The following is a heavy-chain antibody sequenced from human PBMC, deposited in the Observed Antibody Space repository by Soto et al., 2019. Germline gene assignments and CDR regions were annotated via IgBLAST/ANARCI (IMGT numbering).Heavy chain of an antibody. CDR1: GFTFSSYA. Sequence: GGSLRLSCAASGFTFSSYAMSWVRQAPGKGLEWVSAISGSGGSTYYADSVKGRFTISRDNSKNTLYLQMNSLRAEDTAVYYCAKDYYDSSGYYADPEGDYWGQGTLVTVSS. CDR2: ISGSGGST. V-gene: IGHV3-23*01. J-gene: IGHJ4*02. CDR3: AKDYYDSSGYYADPEGDY. D-gene: IGHD3-22*01.